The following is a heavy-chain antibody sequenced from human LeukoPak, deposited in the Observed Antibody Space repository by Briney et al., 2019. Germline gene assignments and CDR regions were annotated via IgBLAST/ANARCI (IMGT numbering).Heavy chain of an antibody. CDR1: GFTFSSYS. CDR3: ARGIFGVAGNGNWFDP. D-gene: IGHD3-3*01. J-gene: IGHJ5*02. V-gene: IGHV3-21*04. Sequence: GGSLRLSCAASGFTFSSYSMNWVRQAPGKGLEWVSSISSSSSYIYYADSVKGRFTISRDNAKNSLYLQMNSLRAEDTAVYYCARGIFGVAGNGNWFDPWGQGTLVTVSS. CDR2: ISSSSSYI.